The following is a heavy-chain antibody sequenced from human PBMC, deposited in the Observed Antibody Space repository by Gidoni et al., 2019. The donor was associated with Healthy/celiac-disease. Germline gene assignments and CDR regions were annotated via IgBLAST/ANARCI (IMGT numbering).Heavy chain of an antibody. CDR2: LRGSGGST. CDR3: AKDGDSSGYYYYYYGMDV. V-gene: IGHV3-23*01. Sequence: EVQLLESGGGLVQPGGSLRLSCAASGFAFSSYAMSWVRQVPGKGLEWVSALRGSGGSTYYADSVKGRFTISRDNSKNTLYLQMNSLRAEDTAVYYCAKDGDSSGYYYYYYGMDVWGQGTTVTVSS. D-gene: IGHD3-22*01. CDR1: GFAFSSYA. J-gene: IGHJ6*02.